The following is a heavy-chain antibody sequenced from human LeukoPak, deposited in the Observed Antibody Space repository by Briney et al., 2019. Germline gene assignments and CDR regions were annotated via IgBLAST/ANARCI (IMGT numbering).Heavy chain of an antibody. V-gene: IGHV6-1*01. Sequence: SQTLSLTCAISGDSVSSYSVAWNWIRQSPSRGLEWLGRIYYRSQWYHDYALSMKSRLTINPDTSKNQFSLQLNSVTPEDTAVYYCARDMVGSNWHGNWFDPWGQGTLVTVSS. J-gene: IGHJ5*02. CDR1: GDSVSSYSVA. CDR2: IYYRSQWYH. CDR3: ARDMVGSNWHGNWFDP. D-gene: IGHD1-1*01.